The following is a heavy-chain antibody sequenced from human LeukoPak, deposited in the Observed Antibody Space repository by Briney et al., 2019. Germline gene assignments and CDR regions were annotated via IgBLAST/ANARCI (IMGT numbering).Heavy chain of an antibody. CDR2: ISSSSSYI. V-gene: IGHV3-21*01. J-gene: IGHJ4*02. Sequence: PGGSLRLSCAASGFTFSSYSMNSVRQAPGKGLEWVSSISSSSSYIYYADSVKGRFTISRDNAKNSLYLQMNSLRAEDTAVYYCARWGSSCPFDYWGQGTLVTVSS. CDR3: ARWGSSCPFDY. D-gene: IGHD6-13*01. CDR1: GFTFSSYS.